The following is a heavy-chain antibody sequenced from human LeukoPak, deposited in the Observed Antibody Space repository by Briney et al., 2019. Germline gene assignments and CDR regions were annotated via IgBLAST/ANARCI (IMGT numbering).Heavy chain of an antibody. J-gene: IGHJ4*02. V-gene: IGHV3-7*01. Sequence: GKGLEWVAKINQDGSAKYYVDSVKGRFTISRDNAKSSLYLQMNSLRAEDTAVYYCARSARWGQGTLVTVSS. CDR2: INQDGSAK. CDR3: ARSAR.